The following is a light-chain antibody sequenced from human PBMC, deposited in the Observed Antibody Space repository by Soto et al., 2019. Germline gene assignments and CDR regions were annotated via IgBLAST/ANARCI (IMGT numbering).Light chain of an antibody. CDR2: EVS. Sequence: QSALTQPASVSGSPGQSITISCTGTSSDVGGYNYVSWYQQHPGKAPKLMIFEVSNRPSGVSHRFSGSKSGNTASLTISGLLAEDEADYYCCSYTTSRTLVFGGWTKLTVL. CDR1: SSDVGGYNY. CDR3: CSYTTSRTLV. J-gene: IGLJ2*01. V-gene: IGLV2-14*01.